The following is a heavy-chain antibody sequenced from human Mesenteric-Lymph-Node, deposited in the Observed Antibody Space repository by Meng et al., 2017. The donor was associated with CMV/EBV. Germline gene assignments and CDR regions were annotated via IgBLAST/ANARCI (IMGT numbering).Heavy chain of an antibody. V-gene: IGHV3-48*03. CDR1: GFSFRSYD. D-gene: IGHD2-8*01. J-gene: IGHJ6*02. Sequence: GGSLRLSCAASGFSFRSYDMNWVRQAPGKGPEWVSYISTSGTTKYYADSVRGRFTISRDNARNSVFLQMSSLRAEDTAVYYCAKDRYCLNGVWHAPASYYYGMDVWGQGTTVTVSS. CDR3: AKDRYCLNGVWHAPASYYYGMDV. CDR2: ISTSGTTK.